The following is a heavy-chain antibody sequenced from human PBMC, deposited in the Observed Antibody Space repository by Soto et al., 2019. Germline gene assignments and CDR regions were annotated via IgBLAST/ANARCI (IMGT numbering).Heavy chain of an antibody. CDR2: ISYDGSNK. J-gene: IGHJ4*02. V-gene: IGHV3-30*18. CDR3: AKDSHHGYGFLDY. D-gene: IGHD5-18*01. Sequence: GGSLRLSCAASGFTFSSYGMHWVRQAPGKGLEWVAVISYDGSNKYYADSVKGRFTISRDNSKNTLYLQMNSLRAEDTAVYYCAKDSHHGYGFLDYWGQGTLVTVSS. CDR1: GFTFSSYG.